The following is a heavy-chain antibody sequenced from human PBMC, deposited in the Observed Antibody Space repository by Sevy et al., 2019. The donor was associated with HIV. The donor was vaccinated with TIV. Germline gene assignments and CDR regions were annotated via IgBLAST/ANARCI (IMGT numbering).Heavy chain of an antibody. Sequence: GGSLRLSCAASGFTFSSYAMHWVRQAPGKGLEWVAVISYDGSNKYYAYSVKGRFTISRDNSKNTLYLQMNSLRAEDTAVYYCARDYPIYGSGSSLEGGFDYWGQGTLVTVSS. V-gene: IGHV3-30-3*01. D-gene: IGHD3-10*01. CDR2: ISYDGSNK. CDR1: GFTFSSYA. CDR3: ARDYPIYGSGSSLEGGFDY. J-gene: IGHJ4*02.